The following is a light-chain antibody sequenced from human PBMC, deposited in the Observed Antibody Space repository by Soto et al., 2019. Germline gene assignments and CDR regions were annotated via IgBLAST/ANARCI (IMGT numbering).Light chain of an antibody. CDR3: QQYYSQTYT. V-gene: IGKV1-8*01. CDR2: AAS. CDR1: QGISSY. Sequence: AIRMTQSPSSFSASTGDRVTITCRASQGISSYLAWYQQKPGKAPKLLIYAASTLQSGVPSRFSGSGSGTDFTLTISCLKSEDYATYYCQQYYSQTYTFGKGTKLEIK. J-gene: IGKJ2*01.